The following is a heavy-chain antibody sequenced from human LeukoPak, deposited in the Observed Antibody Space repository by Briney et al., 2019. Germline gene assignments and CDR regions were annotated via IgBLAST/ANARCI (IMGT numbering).Heavy chain of an antibody. Sequence: ASVKVSCKASGYTFTSYGISWVRQAPGQELEWMGWISAYNGNTNYAQKLQGRVTMTTDTSTSTAYMELRSLRSDDTAVYYCARSTLALNWFDPWGQGTLVTVSS. J-gene: IGHJ5*02. CDR2: ISAYNGNT. CDR3: ARSTLALNWFDP. CDR1: GYTFTSYG. V-gene: IGHV1-18*01. D-gene: IGHD2-2*01.